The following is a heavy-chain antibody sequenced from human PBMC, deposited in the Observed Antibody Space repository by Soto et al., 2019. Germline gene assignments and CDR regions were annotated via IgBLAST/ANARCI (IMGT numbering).Heavy chain of an antibody. CDR3: ARGDATKIVVTTYYGMDV. CDR1: GGSLSNYG. J-gene: IGHJ6*02. CDR2: IIPVFGTA. D-gene: IGHD4-17*01. Sequence: QVQLVRSGAEVKKPGSSVKVSCKASGGSLSNYGISWVGQAPGQGLEWMGGIIPVFGTANYAQKFQGRVTITADESTSIVYMDVTSLRSEDTAVYYCARGDATKIVVTTYYGMDVWGQGTTVTVSS. V-gene: IGHV1-69*12.